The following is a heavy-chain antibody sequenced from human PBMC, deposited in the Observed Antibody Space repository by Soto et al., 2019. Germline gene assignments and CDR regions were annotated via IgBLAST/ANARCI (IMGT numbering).Heavy chain of an antibody. CDR3: SRARVANPTHDDSSGNVGDDAFDI. CDR2: IYYSGST. V-gene: IGHV4-30-4*01. D-gene: IGHD3-22*01. J-gene: IGHJ3*02. Sequence: QVQLQESGPGLVKPSQTLSLTCTVSGGSISSGDYYWSWIRQPPGKGLEWIGYIYYSGSTYYNPSLKSRVTISVDTSKNHFSLKLSSVTAADTAVYYCSRARVANPTHDDSSGNVGDDAFDIWGQGTMVTVSS. CDR1: GGSISSGDYY.